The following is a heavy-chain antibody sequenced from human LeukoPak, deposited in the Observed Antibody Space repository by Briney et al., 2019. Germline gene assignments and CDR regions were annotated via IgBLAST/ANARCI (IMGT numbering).Heavy chain of an antibody. J-gene: IGHJ4*02. Sequence: ASAKVSCKASGYTFTGYYMHWVRQAPGQGLEWMGWINPNSGGTDYAQKFQGRVTMTRDTSISTAYMELSRLRSDDTAVYYCARDLHFDDSSGDWGQGTLVTVSS. CDR3: ARDLHFDDSSGD. D-gene: IGHD3-22*01. V-gene: IGHV1-2*02. CDR1: GYTFTGYY. CDR2: INPNSGGT.